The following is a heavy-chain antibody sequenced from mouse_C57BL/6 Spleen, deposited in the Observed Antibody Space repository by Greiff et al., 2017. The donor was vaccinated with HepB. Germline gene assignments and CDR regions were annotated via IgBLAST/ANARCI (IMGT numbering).Heavy chain of an antibody. V-gene: IGHV5-17*01. D-gene: IGHD2-3*01. J-gene: IGHJ1*03. Sequence: DVKLVESGGGLVKPGGSLKLSCAASGFTFSDYGMHWVRQAPEKGLEWVAYISSGSSTIYYADTVKGRFTISRDNAKNTLFLQMTSLRSEDTAMYYCARDDDGYYKWYFDVWGTGTTVTVSS. CDR3: ARDDDGYYKWYFDV. CDR2: ISSGSSTI. CDR1: GFTFSDYG.